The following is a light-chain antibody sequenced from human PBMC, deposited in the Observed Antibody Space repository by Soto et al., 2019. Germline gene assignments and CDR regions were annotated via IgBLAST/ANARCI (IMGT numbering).Light chain of an antibody. J-gene: IGKJ1*01. CDR2: GAS. CDR1: QSVSSN. CDR3: QQYNTWPQT. V-gene: IGKV3-15*01. Sequence: ETVLTQSPATLSVSQGERATLSCRASQSVSSNLAWYQQKPGQAPRLLIYGASTRATGFPARFSGSGSGTEFTLTIGSLQSEDFAVYYCQQYNTWPQTFGQGTKVDI.